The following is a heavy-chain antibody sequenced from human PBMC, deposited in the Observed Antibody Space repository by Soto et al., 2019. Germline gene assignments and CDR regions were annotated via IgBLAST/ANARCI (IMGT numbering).Heavy chain of an antibody. Sequence: EVQLVECGGDLVKPGGSLRLSCAASSFSVNTVYMNWVRQAPGKGLEWVGHIKSETDGGTTDYAAPVKGRFSISRDASKNTLSLQMNSLQTEDTSVYYCTVGHYGAWGQVTLVTVSS. J-gene: IGHJ5*02. CDR3: TVGHYGA. D-gene: IGHD4-17*01. CDR1: SFSVNTVY. V-gene: IGHV3-15*07. CDR2: IKSETDGGTT.